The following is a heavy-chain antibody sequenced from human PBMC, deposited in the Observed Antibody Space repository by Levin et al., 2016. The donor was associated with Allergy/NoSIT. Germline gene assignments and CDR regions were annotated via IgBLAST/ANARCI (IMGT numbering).Heavy chain of an antibody. J-gene: IGHJ4*02. D-gene: IGHD6-19*01. CDR3: ARQGIAVAGPINFDY. V-gene: IGHV4-59*08. Sequence: RQAPGKGLEWIGYIHYTGSIIYNASLKSRVTISVDTSKNQFSLKLSSVTAADTAIYYCARQGIAVAGPINFDYWGQGALVTVSS. CDR2: IHYTGSI.